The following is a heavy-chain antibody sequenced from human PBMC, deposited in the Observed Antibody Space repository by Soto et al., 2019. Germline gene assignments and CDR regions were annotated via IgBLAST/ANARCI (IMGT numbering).Heavy chain of an antibody. CDR1: GYSFTSYW. V-gene: IGHV5-10-1*01. CDR2: IDPSDSYT. D-gene: IGHD2-2*01. Sequence: GESLKISCKGSGYSFTSYWVSWVRQMPGKGLEWMGRIDPSDSYTNYSPSFQGHVTISADKSISTAYLQWSSLKASDTAMYYCAAPKQLSMGYYYGMDVWGQGTTVTVSS. CDR3: AAPKQLSMGYYYGMDV. J-gene: IGHJ6*02.